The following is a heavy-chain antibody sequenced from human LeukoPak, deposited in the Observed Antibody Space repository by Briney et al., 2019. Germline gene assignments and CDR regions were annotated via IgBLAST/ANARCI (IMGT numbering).Heavy chain of an antibody. Sequence: GASVKVSCKASGGTFSSYAISWVRQAPGQGLEWMGRIIPILGIANYAQKFQGRVTISADKSTSTAYMELSSLRSEDTAVYYCATERIGSSWYGPSDYWGQGTLVTVSS. J-gene: IGHJ4*02. D-gene: IGHD6-13*01. CDR2: IIPILGIA. V-gene: IGHV1-69*04. CDR1: GGTFSSYA. CDR3: ATERIGSSWYGPSDY.